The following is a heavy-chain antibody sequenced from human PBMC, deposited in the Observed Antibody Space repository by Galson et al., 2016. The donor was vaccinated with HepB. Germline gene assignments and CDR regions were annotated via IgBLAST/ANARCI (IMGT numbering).Heavy chain of an antibody. D-gene: IGHD4-17*01. CDR2: INGTGTIT. CDR3: ARDGNADSP. CDR1: GLSFSPYA. V-gene: IGHV3-23*01. Sequence: SLRLSCAASGLSFSPYAVSWVRQAPGKGLEWVSAINGTGTITKYADSVKGGFTISRDHSKNTLYLQMNSLRVEDTAVYYCARDGNADSPWGQGTLVTVSS. J-gene: IGHJ5*02.